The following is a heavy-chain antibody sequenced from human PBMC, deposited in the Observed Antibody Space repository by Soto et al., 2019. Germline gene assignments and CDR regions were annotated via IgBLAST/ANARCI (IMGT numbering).Heavy chain of an antibody. Sequence: QVQLVQSGAEVKKPGASVKVSCEAFGYTITSYFMHWVRQAPGQGLEWMGMINPNGGSTTSAQKFQGRVTMTRDTSTSTVYMELSSLRSEDTAVYYCVRSAGLWYYGMDVWGQGTTVTVSS. D-gene: IGHD3-10*01. V-gene: IGHV1-46*03. CDR3: VRSAGLWYYGMDV. CDR2: INPNGGST. CDR1: GYTITSYF. J-gene: IGHJ6*02.